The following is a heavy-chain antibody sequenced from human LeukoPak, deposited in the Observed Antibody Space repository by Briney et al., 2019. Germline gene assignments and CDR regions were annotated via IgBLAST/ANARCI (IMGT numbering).Heavy chain of an antibody. CDR3: AGGLLLWFGELYDY. Sequence: SETLSLTCTVSGGSISSGSYYWSWIRQPPGKGLEWIGEINHSGSTNYNPSLKSRVTISVDTSMNQFSLKLSSVTAADTAVYYCAGGLLLWFGELYDYWGQGTLVTVSS. D-gene: IGHD3-10*01. CDR1: GGSISSGSYY. V-gene: IGHV4-39*07. J-gene: IGHJ4*02. CDR2: INHSGST.